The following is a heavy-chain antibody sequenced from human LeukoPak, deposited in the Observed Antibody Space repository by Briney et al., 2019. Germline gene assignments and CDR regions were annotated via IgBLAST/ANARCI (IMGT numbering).Heavy chain of an antibody. Sequence: ASVKVSCKASGYTFTSYGISWVRQAPGQGLEWMGWISAYNGNTNYAQKLQGRVTMTTDTSTSTAYMELRSLRSDDTAVYYCARGGVYCSSTSCYPSWFDPWGQGTLVTVSS. CDR3: ARGGVYCSSTSCYPSWFDP. CDR1: GYTFTSYG. J-gene: IGHJ5*02. D-gene: IGHD2-2*01. V-gene: IGHV1-18*01. CDR2: ISAYNGNT.